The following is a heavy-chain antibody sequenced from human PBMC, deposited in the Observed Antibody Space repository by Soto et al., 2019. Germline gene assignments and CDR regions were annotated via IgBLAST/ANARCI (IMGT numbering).Heavy chain of an antibody. V-gene: IGHV3-53*02. CDR2: IYSGGST. Sequence: EVQLVETGGGLIQPGGSLRLSCAVSGFTVSSNYMSWVRQAPGKGLEWVSVIYSGGSTYYADSVKGRFTISRDNSKNTLYLQMNSLRAEDTAVYYCARAVPAALDPFDIWGQGTMVTVSS. CDR1: GFTVSSNY. J-gene: IGHJ3*02. CDR3: ARAVPAALDPFDI. D-gene: IGHD2-2*01.